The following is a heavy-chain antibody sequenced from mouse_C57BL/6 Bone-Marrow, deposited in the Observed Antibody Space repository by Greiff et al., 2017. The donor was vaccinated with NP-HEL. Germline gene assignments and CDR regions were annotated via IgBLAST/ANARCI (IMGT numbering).Heavy chain of an antibody. CDR1: GYSITSGYY. D-gene: IGHD2-5*01. J-gene: IGHJ2*01. CDR3: AREGDYSNHYFDY. CDR2: ISYDGSN. V-gene: IGHV3-6*01. Sequence: VQLKESGPGLVKPSQSLSLTCSVTGYSITSGYYWNWIRQFPGNKLEWMGYISYDGSNNYNPSLKNRISITRDTSKNQFFLKLNSVTTEDTATYYCAREGDYSNHYFDYWGQGTTLTVSS.